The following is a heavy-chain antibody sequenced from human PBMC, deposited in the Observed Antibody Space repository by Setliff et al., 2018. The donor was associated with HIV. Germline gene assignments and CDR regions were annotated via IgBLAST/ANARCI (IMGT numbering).Heavy chain of an antibody. Sequence: ASVKVSCKASGYTFTSYDINWVRQATGQGLEWMGWMNPNSGNTGYAQKFQGRVTMTRNTSISTAYMELSSLRSEDTAVYYCARRGTGDYYYYYYMDVWGKGTTVTVSS. CDR1: GYTFTSYD. V-gene: IGHV1-8*01. CDR2: MNPNSGNT. D-gene: IGHD7-27*01. J-gene: IGHJ6*03. CDR3: ARRGTGDYYYYYYMDV.